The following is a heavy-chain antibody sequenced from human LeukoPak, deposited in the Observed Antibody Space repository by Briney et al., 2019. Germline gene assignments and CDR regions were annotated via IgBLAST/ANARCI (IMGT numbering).Heavy chain of an antibody. D-gene: IGHD2-15*01. J-gene: IGHJ5*02. CDR1: GFTFSDYY. Sequence: GGSLTLSCAASGFTFSDYYMTWIRQAPGRGLDWISYINGSSSDTKYADSVKDRFTISRDNAKNSLYLLMNSLRAEDTAVYYCARRGTTYCTVDSCHPNWFDPWGQGTLVTVSS. V-gene: IGHV3-11*03. CDR3: ARRGTTYCTVDSCHPNWFDP. CDR2: INGSSSDT.